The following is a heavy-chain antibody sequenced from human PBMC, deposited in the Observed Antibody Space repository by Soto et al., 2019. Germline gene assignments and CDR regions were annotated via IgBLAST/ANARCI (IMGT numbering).Heavy chain of an antibody. D-gene: IGHD4-17*01. CDR3: ARARLRAVYAFDF. CDR2: TYYNGNT. Sequence: LSLTCTLSGVSITSGAYYWTWVRQHPGKGLEWIGYTYYNGNTYFSPSLKSRLTISIDTSKNQFSLKLSSVTAADTAMYYCARARLRAVYAFDFWGQGTMVTVSS. V-gene: IGHV4-31*03. J-gene: IGHJ3*01. CDR1: GVSITSGAYY.